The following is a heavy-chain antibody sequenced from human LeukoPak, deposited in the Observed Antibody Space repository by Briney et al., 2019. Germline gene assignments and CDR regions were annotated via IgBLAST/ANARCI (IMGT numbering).Heavy chain of an antibody. D-gene: IGHD2-15*01. V-gene: IGHV3-48*01. CDR2: ISSSGNTI. CDR1: GFTFSHHN. CDR3: AKDRNQYCSGGSCYPFDAFDI. J-gene: IGHJ3*02. Sequence: GGSLRLSCAASGFTFSHHNMNWVRQVPGKGLESISYISSSGNTIYYADSVKGRFTISRDNSKNTLYLQMNSLRAEDTAVYYCAKDRNQYCSGGSCYPFDAFDIWGQGTMVTVSS.